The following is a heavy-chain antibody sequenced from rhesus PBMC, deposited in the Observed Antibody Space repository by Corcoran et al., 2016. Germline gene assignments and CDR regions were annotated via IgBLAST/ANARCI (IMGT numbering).Heavy chain of an antibody. J-gene: IGHJ4*01. CDR2: INPSNGNT. CDR1: GYTFTSYY. V-gene: IGHV1-200*01. CDR3: ARWRNSNYECFDY. Sequence: QVQLVQSGAEVKKPGTSVMLSCKASGYTFTSYYINWVRQAPCQVLEWMGWINPSNGNTVYAQKFQCRVTMTRDTSTSTDYMELNSLRSEDTAVYYCARWRNSNYECFDYWGQGVLVTVSS. D-gene: IGHD4-23*01.